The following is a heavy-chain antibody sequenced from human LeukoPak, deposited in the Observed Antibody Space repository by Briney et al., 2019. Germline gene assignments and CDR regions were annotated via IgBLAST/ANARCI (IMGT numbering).Heavy chain of an antibody. D-gene: IGHD6-19*01. J-gene: IGHJ4*02. CDR3: ATLTVASSFDY. Sequence: GGSLRLSCAASGFAFSVYEMYWVRQAPGKGLGWVSYISSSGGTRYYADSVKGGFTISRDNAKNSLYLQMNSLRAEATAVYYCATLTVASSFDYWGQGTLVTVSS. CDR2: ISSSGGTR. CDR1: GFAFSVYE. V-gene: IGHV3-48*03.